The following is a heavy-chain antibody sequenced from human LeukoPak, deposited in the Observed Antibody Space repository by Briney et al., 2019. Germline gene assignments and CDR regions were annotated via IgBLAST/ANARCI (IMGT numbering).Heavy chain of an antibody. CDR2: IYYTGST. CDR1: GGSVSDYY. D-gene: IGHD6-13*01. J-gene: IGHJ4*02. V-gene: IGHV4-59*02. Sequence: PSETLSLTCTVAGGSVSDYYWSWIRQSPGKGLEWIGDIYYTGSTSYNPSLRSRATISRDTSKNQFSLELTSVTVADTAVYFCAREGVAAAGAFDNWGQGTLVTVSA. CDR3: AREGVAAAGAFDN.